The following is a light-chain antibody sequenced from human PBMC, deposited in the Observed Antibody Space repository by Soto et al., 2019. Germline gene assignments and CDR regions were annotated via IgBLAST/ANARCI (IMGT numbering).Light chain of an antibody. CDR3: SSHTTRSTYV. V-gene: IGLV2-14*01. CDR1: SSDVGAYNY. Sequence: QSALTQPASVSGSPGQSITISCTGTSSDVGAYNYVSWYQQHPGKAPKLMIYDVSNRPSGVSNRFSGSKSGNTASLTISGLQAEDEADYYCSSHTTRSTYVFGTGTKLTVL. J-gene: IGLJ1*01. CDR2: DVS.